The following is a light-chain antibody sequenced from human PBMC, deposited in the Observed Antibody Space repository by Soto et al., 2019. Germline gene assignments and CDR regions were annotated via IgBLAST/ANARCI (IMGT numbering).Light chain of an antibody. V-gene: IGKV3-20*01. Sequence: EIVLTQSTGTLSLSPGERATLSCRASQSVTSSYLAWYQQKPGQAPRLLIYGASSRATGIPDRFSRSGSGTHFTRTSSRLEPEDFAVYYCHQYGRSPPITFGQGTRLEIK. CDR3: HQYGRSPPIT. J-gene: IGKJ5*01. CDR2: GAS. CDR1: QSVTSSY.